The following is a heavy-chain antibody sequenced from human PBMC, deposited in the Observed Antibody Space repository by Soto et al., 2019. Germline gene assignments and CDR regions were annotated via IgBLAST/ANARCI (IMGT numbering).Heavy chain of an antibody. V-gene: IGHV4-34*01. CDR2: ISESGST. CDR1: GQSFSGNT. D-gene: IGHD3-16*01. Sequence: QVQLQQWGAGLVKPSETLSLSCAVYGQSFSGNTWAWIRQPPGTGLEWIGEISESGSTYYNPSLKNGVAITTGTSKNHFSLKLSSVTAADTAAYFCATGYGFGALAGEREEVNYDFWGQGTLVTVSS. CDR3: ATGYGFGALAGEREEVNYDF. J-gene: IGHJ4*02.